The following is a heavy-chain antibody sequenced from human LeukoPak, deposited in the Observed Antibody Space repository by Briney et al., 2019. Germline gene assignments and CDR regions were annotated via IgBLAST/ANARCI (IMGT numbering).Heavy chain of an antibody. CDR1: GGSISSSSYY. J-gene: IGHJ4*02. CDR2: IYYSGST. D-gene: IGHD6-13*01. V-gene: IGHV4-39*07. Sequence: SETLSLTRTVSGGSISSSSYYWGWIRQPPGKGLEWIGSIYYSGSTYYNPSLKSRVTISVDTSKNQFSLKLSSVTAADTAVYYCARDRPGGSSLDYWGQGTLVTVSS. CDR3: ARDRPGGSSLDY.